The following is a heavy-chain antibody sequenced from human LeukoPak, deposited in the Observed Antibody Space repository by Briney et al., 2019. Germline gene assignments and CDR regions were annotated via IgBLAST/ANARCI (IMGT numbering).Heavy chain of an antibody. D-gene: IGHD1-26*01. CDR2: INHSGST. Sequence: SETLSLTCAVYGGSFSGYYWSWIRQPPGKGLEWIGEINHSGSTNYNPSLKSRVTISVDTSKNQFSLKLSSVTAADTAVYYCARRKWELLSPSTNFDYWGQGTLVTVSS. CDR1: GGSFSGYY. V-gene: IGHV4-34*01. J-gene: IGHJ4*02. CDR3: ARRKWELLSPSTNFDY.